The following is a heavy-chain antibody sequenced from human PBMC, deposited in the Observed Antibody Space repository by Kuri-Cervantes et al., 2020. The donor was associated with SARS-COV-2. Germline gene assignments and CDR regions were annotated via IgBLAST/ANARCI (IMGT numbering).Heavy chain of an antibody. V-gene: IGHV4-38-2*02. Sequence: GSLRLSCTVSGYSISSGYYWGWIRQPPGKGLEWIGSIYHSGSTYYNPSLKSRVTISVDTSKNQFSLKLGSVTAADTAVYYCARDLREDAFDIWGQGTMVTVSS. J-gene: IGHJ3*02. CDR2: IYHSGST. CDR3: ARDLREDAFDI. CDR1: GYSISSGYY.